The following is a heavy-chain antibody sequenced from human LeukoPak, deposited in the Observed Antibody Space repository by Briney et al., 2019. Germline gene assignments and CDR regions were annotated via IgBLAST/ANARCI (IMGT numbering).Heavy chain of an antibody. V-gene: IGHV3-23*01. J-gene: IGHJ4*02. CDR3: AKGFPYYYDSSGYYYDY. CDR1: GFTFSSYA. CDR2: ISGSGGST. Sequence: SGGSLRLSCAASGFTFSSYAMSWVRQAPGKGLEWVSAISGSGGSTYYADSVKGRFTISRDNSKDTLYLQMNSLRAEDTAVYYCAKGFPYYYDSSGYYYDYWGQGTLVTVSS. D-gene: IGHD3-22*01.